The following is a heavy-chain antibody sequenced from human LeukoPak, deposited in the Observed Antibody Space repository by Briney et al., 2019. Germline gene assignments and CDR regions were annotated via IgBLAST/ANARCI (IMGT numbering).Heavy chain of an antibody. CDR3: AKVGTYYYDSSGYSDDY. V-gene: IGHV3-23*01. Sequence: GGSLRLSCAASGFTFSDYYMSWIRQAPGKGLEWVSAISGSGGSTYYADSVKGRFTISRDNSKNTLYLQMNSLRAEDTAVYYCAKVGTYYYDSSGYSDDYWGQGTLVTVSS. J-gene: IGHJ4*02. CDR1: GFTFSDYY. CDR2: ISGSGGST. D-gene: IGHD3-22*01.